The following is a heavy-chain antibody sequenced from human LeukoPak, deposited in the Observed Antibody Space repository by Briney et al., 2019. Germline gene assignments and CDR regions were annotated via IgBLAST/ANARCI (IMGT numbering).Heavy chain of an antibody. CDR1: GCTFSDHY. V-gene: IGHV1-2*02. J-gene: IGHJ4*02. Sequence: ASVKVSCKTSGCTFSDHYMHWLRQAPGQGLEWMGWIKPDSVATNYAQKFQGRFTMSTDMSISTVYMELSSLTSDDTAMYWCARDHYYGPDYWGQGTLVTVSA. D-gene: IGHD3-10*01. CDR3: ARDHYYGPDY. CDR2: IKPDSVAT.